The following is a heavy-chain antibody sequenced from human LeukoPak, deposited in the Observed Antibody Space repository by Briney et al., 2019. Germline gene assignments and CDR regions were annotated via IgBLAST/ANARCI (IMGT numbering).Heavy chain of an antibody. CDR1: GFTFSSYA. J-gene: IGHJ4*02. Sequence: PGGSLRLSCAASGFTFSSYAMSRVRQAPGKGLEWVSTISGSGGNTYYADSVKGRFTISGDNSKNTLYLQMSSLRAEDTAVYYCAKGSYYYDSADYFDYWGQGTLVTVSS. CDR3: AKGSYYYDSADYFDY. V-gene: IGHV3-23*01. D-gene: IGHD3-16*01. CDR2: ISGSGGNT.